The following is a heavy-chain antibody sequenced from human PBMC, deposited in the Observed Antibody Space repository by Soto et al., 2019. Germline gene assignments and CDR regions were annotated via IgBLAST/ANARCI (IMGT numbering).Heavy chain of an antibody. CDR2: IIPIFGTA. Sequence: QVQLVQSGAEVKKPGSSVKVSCKASGGTFSSYAISWVRQAPGQGLEWMGGIIPIFGTANYAQKFQGRVTITEDESRSTAYMELSSLRPEDTAVYYCARDVVAVGGGIWFDPWGQGTLVTVSS. V-gene: IGHV1-69*12. D-gene: IGHD6-19*01. CDR1: GGTFSSYA. J-gene: IGHJ5*02. CDR3: ARDVVAVGGGIWFDP.